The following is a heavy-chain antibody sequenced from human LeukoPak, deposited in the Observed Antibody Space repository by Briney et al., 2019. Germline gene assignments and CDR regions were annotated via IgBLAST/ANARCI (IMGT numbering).Heavy chain of an antibody. CDR3: ARIGNDILTGYYPAWFDP. CDR1: GFTFSGNY. Sequence: PGGSLRLPCAASGFTFSGNYMSWIRQAPGKGLERISYISGSSSSTNYADSVKGRFTISRDNAKNSLDLQMNSLRAEDTAVYYCARIGNDILTGYYPAWFDPWGQGTLVTVSS. J-gene: IGHJ5*02. CDR2: ISGSSSST. V-gene: IGHV3-11*03. D-gene: IGHD3-9*01.